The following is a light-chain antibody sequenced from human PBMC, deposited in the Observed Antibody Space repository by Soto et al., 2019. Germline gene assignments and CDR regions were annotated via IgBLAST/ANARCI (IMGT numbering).Light chain of an antibody. Sequence: QSALTQPASVSGSPGQSITISCTGTSSDVGGYNFVSWYQQHPGKAPKLLIYDVNNRPSGVSDRFSGSKSGNTASLTFSWLQAEDEADYYCSSYTSSSTDVFGTGTKLTVL. CDR1: SSDVGGYNF. J-gene: IGLJ1*01. CDR3: SSYTSSSTDV. V-gene: IGLV2-14*01. CDR2: DVN.